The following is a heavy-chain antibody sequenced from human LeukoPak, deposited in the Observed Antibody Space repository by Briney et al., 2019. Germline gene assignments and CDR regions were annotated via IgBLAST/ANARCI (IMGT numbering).Heavy chain of an antibody. V-gene: IGHV3-23*01. J-gene: IGHJ4*02. D-gene: IGHD1-1*01. Sequence: GGSLRLSCAASGFTVRSNYLSWVRQAPGKGLEWVSTIRSNGETTYNADSVKGRFTISRDNSKKTLYLQLSSLRVEDTAIYYCAKGQELDDGVFDSWGQGTLVTVSS. CDR1: GFTVRSNY. CDR2: IRSNGETT. CDR3: AKGQELDDGVFDS.